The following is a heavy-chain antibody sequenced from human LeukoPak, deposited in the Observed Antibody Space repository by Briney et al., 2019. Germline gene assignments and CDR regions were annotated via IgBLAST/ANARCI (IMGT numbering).Heavy chain of an antibody. V-gene: IGHV4-34*01. CDR2: INHSGST. Sequence: PSETLSLTCAVSGGSFSGYYWSWIRQPPGKGLEWIGEINHSGSTNYNPSLKSRVTISIDTSKNQFSLKLSSVTAADTAVYYCPRGYRYCSSTSGYNRAIDISGQGTTVSVS. CDR3: PRGYRYCSSTSGYNRAIDI. J-gene: IGHJ3*02. CDR1: GGSFSGYY. D-gene: IGHD2-2*02.